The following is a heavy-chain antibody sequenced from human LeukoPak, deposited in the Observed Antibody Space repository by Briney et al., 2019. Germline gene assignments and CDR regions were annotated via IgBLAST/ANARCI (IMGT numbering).Heavy chain of an antibody. D-gene: IGHD3-22*01. CDR2: ISASGYNT. CDR1: GFTFSSCG. J-gene: IGHJ6*03. V-gene: IGHV3-23*01. CDR3: AKGAEEGVVITSVYYYYMDV. Sequence: GGTLRLSCAASGFTFSSCGMSWVRQAPGKGLEWVSTISASGYNTYYADSVQGRFTISRDNSKNTLYLQMNSLRVEDTAVYYCAKGAEEGVVITSVYYYYMDVWGKGTTVTISS.